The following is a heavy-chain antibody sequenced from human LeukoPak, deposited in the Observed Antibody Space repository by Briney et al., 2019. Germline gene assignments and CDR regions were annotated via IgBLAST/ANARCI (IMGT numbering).Heavy chain of an antibody. Sequence: SETLSLTCAVSGYSISSGYYWGWVRQPPGKGLEWIGSIYHSGSTYYNPSLKSRVTISVDTSKNQFSLKLSSVTAADTVVYYCARHQSQGVDAFDIWGQGTMVTVSS. CDR2: IYHSGST. CDR3: ARHQSQGVDAFDI. V-gene: IGHV4-38-2*01. J-gene: IGHJ3*02. CDR1: GYSISSGYY.